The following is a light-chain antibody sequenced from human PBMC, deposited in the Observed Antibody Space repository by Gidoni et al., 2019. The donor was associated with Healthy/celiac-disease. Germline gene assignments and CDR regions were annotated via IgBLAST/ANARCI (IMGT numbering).Light chain of an antibody. CDR1: SSNIGAGYD. J-gene: IGLJ2*01. CDR3: QSYDSSLSGGDVV. V-gene: IGLV1-40*01. Sequence: QSVLTQPHSVSGAPGQRVTSSCTGSSSNIGAGYDVHWYQQLPGTAPKRLIYGNSNRPSGVPDLFSGSKSGTSASLAITGLQAEDEADYYCQSYDSSLSGGDVVFGGGTKLTVL. CDR2: GNS.